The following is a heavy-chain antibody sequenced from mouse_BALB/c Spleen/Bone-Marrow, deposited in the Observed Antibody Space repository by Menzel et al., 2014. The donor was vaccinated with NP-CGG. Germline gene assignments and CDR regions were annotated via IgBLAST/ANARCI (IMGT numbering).Heavy chain of an antibody. Sequence: EVQLQQSGGGLVKPGGSLKLSCAASGFAFSSYDMSWVRQTPEKRLEWVAYISSGGGSTYYSDTVKGRFTISRDNAKNTLYLQMSSLKSEDTAMYYSARQILRGFAYWGQGTLVTVSA. D-gene: IGHD1-1*01. CDR1: GFAFSSYD. J-gene: IGHJ3*01. CDR3: ARQILRGFAY. V-gene: IGHV5-12-1*01. CDR2: ISSGGGST.